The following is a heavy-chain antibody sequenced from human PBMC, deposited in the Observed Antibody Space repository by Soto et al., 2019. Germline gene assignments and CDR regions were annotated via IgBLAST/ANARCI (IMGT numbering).Heavy chain of an antibody. D-gene: IGHD3-22*01. V-gene: IGHV3-21*01. Sequence: GGSLRLSCAASGFTFSSYSMNWVRQAPGKGLEWVSSISSSSSYIYYADSVKGRFTISRDNSKNTLYLQMNSLRAEDTAVYYCARDGYYYDSSGYYDYYYGMDVWGQGTTVTVSS. J-gene: IGHJ6*02. CDR2: ISSSSSYI. CDR3: ARDGYYYDSSGYYDYYYGMDV. CDR1: GFTFSSYS.